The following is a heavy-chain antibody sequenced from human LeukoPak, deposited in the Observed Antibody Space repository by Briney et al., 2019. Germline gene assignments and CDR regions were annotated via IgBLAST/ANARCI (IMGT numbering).Heavy chain of an antibody. V-gene: IGHV1-18*01. Sequence: ASVKVSCKASSYTFTRYGISWVRQAPGHGLEWMGWISGSNGNTNYAQKFQGRVSMTADTSTSTAYMELRSLRSDDTAVYYCARSGRGTYYYFDLWGQGTLVTVSS. CDR3: ARSGRGTYYYFDL. D-gene: IGHD1-26*01. CDR1: SYTFTRYG. J-gene: IGHJ4*02. CDR2: ISGSNGNT.